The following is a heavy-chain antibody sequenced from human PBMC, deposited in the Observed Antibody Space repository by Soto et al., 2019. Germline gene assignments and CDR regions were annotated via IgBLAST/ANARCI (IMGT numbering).Heavy chain of an antibody. CDR3: ARDRRRGDYDYGMDV. J-gene: IGHJ6*02. V-gene: IGHV3-21*01. CDR1: GFTFSSYS. CDR2: ISSSSSYI. D-gene: IGHD3-10*01. Sequence: EVQLVESGGGLVKPGGSLRLSCAASGFTFSSYSMNWVRQAPGKGLEWVSSISSSSSYIYYADSVKGRFTISRDNAKNSLYLQMNSLRAEDKAVYYCARDRRRGDYDYGMDVWGQGTTVTVSS.